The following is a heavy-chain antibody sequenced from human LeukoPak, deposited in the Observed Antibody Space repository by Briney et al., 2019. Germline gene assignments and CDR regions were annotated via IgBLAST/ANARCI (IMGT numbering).Heavy chain of an antibody. D-gene: IGHD2-15*01. J-gene: IGHJ6*03. CDR3: ARDVWECSGGSCFYYYYYYMDV. CDR2: ISYDGSNK. Sequence: GGSLRLSCAASGFTFSSYGMHWVRQAPGKGLEWVAVISYDGSNKYYADSVKGRFTISRDNSKNTLYLQMNSLRAEGTAVYYCARDVWECSGGSCFYYYYYYMDVWGKGTTVTVSS. CDR1: GFTFSSYG. V-gene: IGHV3-30*03.